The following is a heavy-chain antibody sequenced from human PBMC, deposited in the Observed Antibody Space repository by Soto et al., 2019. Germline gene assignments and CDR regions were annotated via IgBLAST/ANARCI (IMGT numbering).Heavy chain of an antibody. CDR2: IYYSGST. CDR1: GGSISSYY. J-gene: IGHJ4*02. CDR3: ARGAERVAMPSGY. V-gene: IGHV4-59*01. D-gene: IGHD2-2*01. Sequence: QVQLQESGPGLVKPSETLSLTCTVSGGSISSYYWSWIRQPPGKGLEWIGYIYYSGSTNYNPSLTSRVTISVATSTNQFSLKLSSVTAADTAVYYCARGAERVAMPSGYWGQGTLVTVSS.